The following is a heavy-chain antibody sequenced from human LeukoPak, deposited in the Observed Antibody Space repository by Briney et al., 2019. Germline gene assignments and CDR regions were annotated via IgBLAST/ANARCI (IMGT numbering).Heavy chain of an antibody. CDR1: GGSISGWY. CDR3: ARETSLAGFASGLGFNY. D-gene: IGHD6-19*01. Sequence: SETLSLTCTVSGGSISGWYWSWIRQPPGKGLEWIGYIYGSGYTNYDPSLKSRVTMSIDTSKNHFSLKLTSVTAADTATYYCARETSLAGFASGLGFNYWGQGILVTVSS. V-gene: IGHV4-59*01. J-gene: IGHJ4*02. CDR2: IYGSGYT.